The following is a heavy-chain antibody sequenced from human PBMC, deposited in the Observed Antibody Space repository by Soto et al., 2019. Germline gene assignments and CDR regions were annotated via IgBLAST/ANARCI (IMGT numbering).Heavy chain of an antibody. D-gene: IGHD1-1*01. CDR2: ISKNGDNQ. CDR3: AKDAYNAAFDV. CDR1: GFSFNIFG. J-gene: IGHJ3*01. Sequence: GSLRLSCATSGFSFNIFGMHWVRQAPGKALEWVGLISKNGDNQYYGDSAKGRFIISRDNPKNSLYLQLHSLRPDDTAVYYCAKDAYNAAFDVWGQGTMVTVSS. V-gene: IGHV3-30*18.